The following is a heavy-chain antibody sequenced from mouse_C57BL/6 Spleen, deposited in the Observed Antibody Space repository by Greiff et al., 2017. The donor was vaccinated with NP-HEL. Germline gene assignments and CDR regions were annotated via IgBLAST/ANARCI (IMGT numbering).Heavy chain of an antibody. CDR2: IYPGSGST. Sequence: QVQLQQPGAELVKPGASVKMSCKASGYTFTSYWITWVKQRPGQGLEWIGDIYPGSGSTNYNEKFKSKATLTVDTSSSTAYMQLSSLTSEDSAVYYCATAYYGSIFFDDWGQGTTLTVSS. CDR3: ATAYYGSIFFDD. CDR1: GYTFTSYW. V-gene: IGHV1-55*01. J-gene: IGHJ2*01. D-gene: IGHD1-1*01.